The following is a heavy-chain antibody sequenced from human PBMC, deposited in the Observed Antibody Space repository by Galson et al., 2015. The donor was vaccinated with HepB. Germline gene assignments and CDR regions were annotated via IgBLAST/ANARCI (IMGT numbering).Heavy chain of an antibody. CDR1: GGTFSSYA. V-gene: IGHV1-69*10. CDR2: IIPILGIA. Sequence: SVKVSCKASGGTFSSYAISWVRQAPGQGLEWMGGIIPILGIANYAQKFQGRVTITADKSTSTAYMELSSLRSEDTAVYYCARDHPGAIRLWYFDLWGRGTLVTVSS. CDR3: ARDHPGAIRLWYFDL. J-gene: IGHJ2*01.